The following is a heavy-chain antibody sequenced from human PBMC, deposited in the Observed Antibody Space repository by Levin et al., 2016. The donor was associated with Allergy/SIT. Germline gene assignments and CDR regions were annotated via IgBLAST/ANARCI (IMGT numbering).Heavy chain of an antibody. CDR1: GFTFSSYA. J-gene: IGHJ4*02. V-gene: IGHV3-23*01. Sequence: GESLKISCAASGFTFSSYAMSWVRQAPGKGLEWVSAISGSGGSTYYADSVKGRFTISRDSSKNTLYLQMNSLRAEDTAVYYCAKASYYYDSSGYLRYWGQGTLVTVSS. CDR3: AKASYYYDSSGYLRY. D-gene: IGHD3-22*01. CDR2: ISGSGGST.